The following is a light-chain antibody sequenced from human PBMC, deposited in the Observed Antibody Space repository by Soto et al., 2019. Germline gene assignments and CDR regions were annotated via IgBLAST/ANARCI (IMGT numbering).Light chain of an antibody. J-gene: IGKJ1*01. Sequence: EIVMTQSPATLSVSPGERATLSCRASQSVTSKLAWYQFRPGQAPRLLIYGASTRATGIPARFSGSGSGTEFTLTISSLQSEDIAIYYCQQYNNWPPITFGQGTKVEI. CDR2: GAS. CDR3: QQYNNWPPIT. V-gene: IGKV3D-15*01. CDR1: QSVTSK.